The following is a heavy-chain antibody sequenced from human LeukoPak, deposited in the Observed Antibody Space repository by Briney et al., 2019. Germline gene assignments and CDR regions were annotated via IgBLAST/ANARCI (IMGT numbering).Heavy chain of an antibody. CDR1: GFTFSRYG. D-gene: IGHD3-22*01. J-gene: IGHJ4*02. Sequence: PGRSLRLSCAASGFTFSRYGIHWVRQAPGKGLEWVSVIYSGGSTYYADSVKGRFTISRDNSKNTLYLQMNSLRAEDTAVYYCARRYYYDSGGYYYDYWGQGTLVTVSS. V-gene: IGHV3-66*01. CDR3: ARRYYYDSGGYYYDY. CDR2: IYSGGST.